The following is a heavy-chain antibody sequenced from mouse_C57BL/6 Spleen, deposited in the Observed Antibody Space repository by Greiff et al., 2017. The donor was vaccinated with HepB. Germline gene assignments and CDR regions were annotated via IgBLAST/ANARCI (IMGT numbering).Heavy chain of an antibody. V-gene: IGHV1-80*01. D-gene: IGHD4-1*01. CDR2: IYPGDGDT. J-gene: IGHJ2*01. CDR3: ARIGLGRTFDY. CDR1: GYAFSSYW. Sequence: QVHMKQSGAELVKPGASVKISCKASGYAFSSYWMNWVKQRPGKGLEWIGQIYPGDGDTNYNGKFKGKATLTADKSSSTAYMQLSSLTSEDSAVYFCARIGLGRTFDYWGQGTTLTVSS.